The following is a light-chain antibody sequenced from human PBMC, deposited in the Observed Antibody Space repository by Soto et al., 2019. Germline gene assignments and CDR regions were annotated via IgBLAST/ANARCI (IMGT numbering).Light chain of an antibody. Sequence: DIQMTQSPSSLSASVRDRVTITCRANQSIRTYLSWYQHKPGKAPKLLVYAASSLQSGVPSRFSGSGSGTVFTLTITSLQPEDFATYYCQQSYSTPITFGQGTRLEIK. CDR3: QQSYSTPIT. CDR1: QSIRTY. V-gene: IGKV1-39*01. J-gene: IGKJ5*01. CDR2: AAS.